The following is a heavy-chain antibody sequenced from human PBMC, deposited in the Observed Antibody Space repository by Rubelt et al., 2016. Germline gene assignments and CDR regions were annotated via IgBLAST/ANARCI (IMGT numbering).Heavy chain of an antibody. CDR1: GGSISSGGYA. J-gene: IGHJ4*02. Sequence: SLTCAVSGGSISSGGYARSWIRQAPGKGLEWIGYIYYSGSTNYNPSLKSRVTISVDTSKNQFSLKLSSVTAADTAVYYCAASTARLTTDFDYWGQGTLVTVSP. D-gene: IGHD1-14*01. CDR2: IYYSGST. V-gene: IGHV4-61*08. CDR3: AASTARLTTDFDY.